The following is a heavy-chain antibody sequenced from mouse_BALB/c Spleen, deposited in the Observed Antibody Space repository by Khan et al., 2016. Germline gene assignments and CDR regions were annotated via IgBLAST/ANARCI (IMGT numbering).Heavy chain of an antibody. D-gene: IGHD2-4*01. CDR1: GFSLTTYG. Sequence: QVQLKESGPGLVQPSQSLSITCTVSGFSLTTYGVHWVRQSPGKALEWLGVIWSGGSTDYNAAFISRLSISRDTSKSQAFFKMSSLQTEDTAIYYCARTYDYDGGFDYWGQGTTLTVSS. CDR2: IWSGGST. J-gene: IGHJ2*01. CDR3: ARTYDYDGGFDY. V-gene: IGHV2-2*01.